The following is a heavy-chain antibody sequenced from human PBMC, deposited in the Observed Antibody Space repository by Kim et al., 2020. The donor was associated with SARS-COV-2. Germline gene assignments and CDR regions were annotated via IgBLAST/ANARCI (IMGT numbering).Heavy chain of an antibody. Sequence: SETLSLTCTVSGGSVSSGSYYWSWIRQPPGKGLEWIGYIYYRGSTNYNPSLKSRVTISVDTSKNQFSLKLTSVTAADTAVYYCAAGPATYMRAGGYWGQG. J-gene: IGHJ4*02. CDR1: GGSVSSGSYY. V-gene: IGHV4-61*01. CDR2: IYYRGST. CDR3: AAGPATYMRAGGY. D-gene: IGHD1-26*01.